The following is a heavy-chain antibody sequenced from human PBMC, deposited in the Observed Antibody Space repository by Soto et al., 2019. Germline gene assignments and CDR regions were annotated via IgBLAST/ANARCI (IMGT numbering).Heavy chain of an antibody. Sequence: EGRLEESGGGLVQPGGSLRLSCAASGFTFSNYWMHWVRQGSGKGLEWVSYINSDGSNSRYADSVKGRFTISRDNAKNMLYLQANSLRAEDTAVYYCARGRYCTDESGFNSRFDPWGQGTLVTVSS. D-gene: IGHD2-8*01. V-gene: IGHV3-74*01. CDR3: ARGRYCTDESGFNSRFDP. CDR1: GFTFSNYW. CDR2: INSDGSNS. J-gene: IGHJ5*02.